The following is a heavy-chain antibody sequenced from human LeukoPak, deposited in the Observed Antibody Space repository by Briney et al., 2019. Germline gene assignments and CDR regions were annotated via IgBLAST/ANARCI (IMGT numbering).Heavy chain of an antibody. D-gene: IGHD6-25*01. CDR2: IVVGSGNT. J-gene: IGHJ6*02. CDR1: GSTFTSSA. Sequence: SVTVSCKASGSTFTSSAMQWVRQARGQRLEWIGWIVVGSGNTNYAQKFQERVTITRDMSTSTAYMELSSLRSEDTAVYYCAADNSANYYYYGMDVWGQGTTVTVSS. V-gene: IGHV1-58*02. CDR3: AADNSANYYYYGMDV.